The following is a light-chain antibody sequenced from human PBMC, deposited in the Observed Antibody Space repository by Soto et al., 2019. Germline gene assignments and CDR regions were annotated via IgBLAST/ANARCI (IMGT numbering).Light chain of an antibody. J-gene: IGLJ1*01. V-gene: IGLV2-14*01. Sequence: QSVLTQPASVSGSPGQSITISCTGTSSDVGGYNFVSWYQHHPGKAPKLMIYEVSSRPSGVSNRFSGSKSGNTASLTISGLQAEGEADYYCTSYASSSTLLFGTGTKVTVL. CDR1: SSDVGGYNF. CDR3: TSYASSSTLL. CDR2: EVS.